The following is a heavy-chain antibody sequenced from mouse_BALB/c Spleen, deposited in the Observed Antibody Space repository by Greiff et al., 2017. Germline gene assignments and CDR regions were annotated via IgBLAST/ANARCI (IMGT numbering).Heavy chain of an antibody. CDR1: GYTFTDYY. J-gene: IGHJ3*01. V-gene: IGHV1-84*02. CDR3: SLCYGYDRFAY. CDR2: IYPGSGNT. D-gene: IGHD2-2*01. Sequence: LQESGPELVKPGASVKISCKASGYTFTDYYINWVKQKPGQGLEWIGWIYPGSGNTKYNEKFKGKATLTVDTSSSTAYMQLSSLTSEDTAVYYCSLCYGYDRFAYWGQGTLVTVSA.